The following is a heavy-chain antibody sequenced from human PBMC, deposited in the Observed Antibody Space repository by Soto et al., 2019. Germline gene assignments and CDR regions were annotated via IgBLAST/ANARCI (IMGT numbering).Heavy chain of an antibody. V-gene: IGHV1-3*01. CDR1: GYTFTGYA. D-gene: IGHD3-16*01. CDR2: INAGNGNT. CDR3: ATYSQRIYGIFDY. J-gene: IGHJ4*02. Sequence: ASVKVSCKASGYTFTGYAMHWVRQAPGQRLEWMGWINAGNGNTKYSQKFQGRVTITKDTSANTAYMELSSLRSEDTAVYYCATYSQRIYGIFDYWGQGTLVTVSS.